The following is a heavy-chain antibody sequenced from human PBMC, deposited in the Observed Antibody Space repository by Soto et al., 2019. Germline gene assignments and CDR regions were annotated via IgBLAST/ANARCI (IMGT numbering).Heavy chain of an antibody. CDR3: ASGVYDSSGYYYFFDY. CDR2: IYYSGST. V-gene: IGHV4-59*08. Sequence: SETLSLTCTVSGGSISSYYWSWIRQPPGKGLEWIGYIYYSGSTNYNPSLKSRVTISVDTSKNQFSPKLSSVTAADTAVYYCASGVYDSSGYYYFFDYWGQGTLVTVSS. D-gene: IGHD3-22*01. J-gene: IGHJ4*02. CDR1: GGSISSYY.